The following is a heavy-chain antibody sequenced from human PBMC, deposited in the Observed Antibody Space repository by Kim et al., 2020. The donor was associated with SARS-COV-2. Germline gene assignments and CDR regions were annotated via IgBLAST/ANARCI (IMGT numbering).Heavy chain of an antibody. CDR1: GFTFSSYG. J-gene: IGHJ4*02. CDR2: ISYDGSNK. Sequence: GGSLRLSCAASGFTFSSYGMHWVRQAPGKGLEWVAVISYDGSNKYYADSVKGRFTISRDNSKNTLYLQMNSLRAEDTAVYYCAKDRLRSRPWGSYRYKTSGIWDYWGQGTLVTVSS. D-gene: IGHD3-16*02. V-gene: IGHV3-30*18. CDR3: AKDRLRSRPWGSYRYKTSGIWDY.